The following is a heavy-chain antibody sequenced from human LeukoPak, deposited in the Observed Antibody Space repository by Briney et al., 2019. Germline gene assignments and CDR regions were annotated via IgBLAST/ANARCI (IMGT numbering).Heavy chain of an antibody. CDR1: GGCISSYY. Sequence: SETLSLTCTVSGGCISSYYWSWIRQPPGKGLEWIGYIYYSGSTNYNPSLKSRVTISVDTSKNQFSLKLSSVTAADTAVYYCARDPPGYGMDVWGQGTTVTVSS. V-gene: IGHV4-59*01. CDR3: ARDPPGYGMDV. J-gene: IGHJ6*02. CDR2: IYYSGST.